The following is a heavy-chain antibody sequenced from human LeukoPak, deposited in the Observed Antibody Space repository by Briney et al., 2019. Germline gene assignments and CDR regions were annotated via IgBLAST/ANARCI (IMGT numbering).Heavy chain of an antibody. CDR3: ARERSTYAGAPENWFDS. V-gene: IGHV4-30-2*01. J-gene: IGHJ5*01. CDR2: IYYSGST. Sequence: SETLSLTCAVSGGSISSDGYSWSWIRQPPGKGLEWIGYIYYSGSTYYNPSLKSRVTISVDRSKTQFSLKLSSVTAADTAVYYCARERSTYAGAPENWFDSWGQGILVTVSS. D-gene: IGHD2-2*01. CDR1: GGSISSDGYS.